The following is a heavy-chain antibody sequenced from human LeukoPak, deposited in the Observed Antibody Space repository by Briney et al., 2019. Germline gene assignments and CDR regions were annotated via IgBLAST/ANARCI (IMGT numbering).Heavy chain of an antibody. CDR1: GYTFTGYY. D-gene: IGHD2-15*01. Sequence: ASVKVSCKASGYTFTGYYMHWVRQAPGQGLEWMGWINPNSGGTNYAQKFQGRVTMTRDTSISTAYMELSSLRSEDTAVYYCARDLRMGYYYMDVWGKGTTVTVSS. V-gene: IGHV1-2*02. CDR3: ARDLRMGYYYMDV. J-gene: IGHJ6*03. CDR2: INPNSGGT.